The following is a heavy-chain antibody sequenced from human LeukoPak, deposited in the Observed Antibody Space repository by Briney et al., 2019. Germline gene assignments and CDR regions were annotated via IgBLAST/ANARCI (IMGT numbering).Heavy chain of an antibody. D-gene: IGHD6-13*01. CDR3: ARGYSSAFDI. CDR2: INHSGST. CDR1: GGSFSGYY. J-gene: IGHJ3*02. V-gene: IGHV4-34*01. Sequence: SETLSLTCAVYGGSFSGYYWSWIRQPPGKGLEWIGEINHSGSTNYNPSLKSRVTISVDTSKNQFSLKLSSVTAADTAVYYCARGYSSAFDIWGQGTIVTVSS.